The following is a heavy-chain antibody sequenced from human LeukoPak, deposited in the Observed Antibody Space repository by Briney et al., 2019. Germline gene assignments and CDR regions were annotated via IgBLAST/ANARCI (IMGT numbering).Heavy chain of an antibody. D-gene: IGHD2-8*01. CDR1: GGSISSGSYY. J-gene: IGHJ4*02. CDR3: ARDSVCDPSIETHY. CDR2: IYTSGST. V-gene: IGHV4-61*02. Sequence: SETLSLTCTVSGGSISSGSYYWSWIRQPAGKGLEWIGRIYTSGSTNYNPSLKSRVTISVDTSKNQFSLKLSSVTAADTAVYYCARDSVCDPSIETHYWGQGTLVTVSS.